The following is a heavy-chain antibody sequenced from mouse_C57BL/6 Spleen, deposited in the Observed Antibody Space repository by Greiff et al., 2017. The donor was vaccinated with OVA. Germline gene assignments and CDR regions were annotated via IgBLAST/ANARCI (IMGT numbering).Heavy chain of an antibody. CDR3: THYYYGDFDY. V-gene: IGHV14-1*01. D-gene: IGHD1-1*01. J-gene: IGHJ2*01. Sequence: VQLQQSGAELVRPGASVKLSCTASGFNIKDYYMHWVKQRPEQGLEWIGRIDPEDGDTEYAPKFQGKATMTADTASNTAYLQLSSLTSEDTAVYYCTHYYYGDFDYWGQGTTLTVSS. CDR1: GFNIKDYY. CDR2: IDPEDGDT.